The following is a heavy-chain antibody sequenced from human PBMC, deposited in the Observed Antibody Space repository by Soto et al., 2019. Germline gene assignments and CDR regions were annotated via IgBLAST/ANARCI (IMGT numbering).Heavy chain of an antibody. J-gene: IGHJ4*02. Sequence: EVQLVESGGDLVQPGGSLRLSCAASGFTFSDFWMSWVRQAPGKGLEWVANIKHDGSGKYYVDSVEGRFTMSRDNTKDALYLQMNSLRAEDTAVYYCARGGSWGPDFWGQGTLVTVSS. CDR1: GFTFSDFW. CDR2: IKHDGSGK. V-gene: IGHV3-7*01. D-gene: IGHD2-15*01. CDR3: ARGGSWGPDF.